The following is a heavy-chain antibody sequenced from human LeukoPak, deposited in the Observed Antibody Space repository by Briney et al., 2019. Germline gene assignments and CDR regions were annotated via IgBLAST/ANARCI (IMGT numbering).Heavy chain of an antibody. CDR3: ADYYYDSSRGFDL. D-gene: IGHD3-22*01. J-gene: IGHJ5*02. CDR1: GFKFDDYG. CDR2: INWNGAWT. Sequence: PGGSLRLSCAASGFKFDDYGMSWVRQAPGKGLEWVCDINWNGAWTGYADSVKGRFTISRDNAKNSLYLQMNSLRAEDTALYYCADYYYDSSRGFDLWGQGTLVTVSA. V-gene: IGHV3-20*04.